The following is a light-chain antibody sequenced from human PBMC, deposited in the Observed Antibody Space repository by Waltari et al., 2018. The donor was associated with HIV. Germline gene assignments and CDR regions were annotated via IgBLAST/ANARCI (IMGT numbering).Light chain of an antibody. CDR1: PSNIGNNF. CDR2: ENN. J-gene: IGLJ3*02. CDR3: ATWDNSLRAM. V-gene: IGLV1-51*01. Sequence: QSVLTQPPSVSAAPGQKVTISCPGSPSNIGNNFLSWYQHLPGTTPKLLIYENNRRPSRIPDRFSASNTGTSATLGITGLQTGDEAIYYCATWDNSLRAMFGGGTKLTVL.